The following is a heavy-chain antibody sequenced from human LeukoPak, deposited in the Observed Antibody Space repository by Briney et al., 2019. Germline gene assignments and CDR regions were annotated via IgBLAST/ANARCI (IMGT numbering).Heavy chain of an antibody. CDR3: YGANAEH. V-gene: IGHV3-74*03. Sequence: GGSLRLSCAASGFTFSSYWMHWVRQAPGKGLVWVSGTNTDGSSTMYADSVKGRFTIARDNAKNTLYLQMNSLRTEDTAVYYCYGANAEHWGQGTLVTVSS. J-gene: IGHJ1*01. CDR1: GFTFSSYW. CDR2: TNTDGSST. D-gene: IGHD4-23*01.